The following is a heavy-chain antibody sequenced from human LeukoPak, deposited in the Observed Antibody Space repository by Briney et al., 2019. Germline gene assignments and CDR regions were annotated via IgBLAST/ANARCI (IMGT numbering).Heavy chain of an antibody. V-gene: IGHV3-48*03. Sequence: GGSLRLSCAASGFTFSSYEMNWVRLAPGKGLEWVSYISESGSAIYYADSVKGRFTISRDNAKNTLYLQMNSLRSDDTAVYYCARGITWPPHYYYYMDVWGKGTTVTVSS. CDR1: GFTFSSYE. CDR2: ISESGSAI. CDR3: ARGITWPPHYYYYMDV. J-gene: IGHJ6*03.